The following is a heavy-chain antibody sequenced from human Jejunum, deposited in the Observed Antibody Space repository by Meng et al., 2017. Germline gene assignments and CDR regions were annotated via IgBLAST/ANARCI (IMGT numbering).Heavy chain of an antibody. CDR1: GFSFSSYS. Sequence: DVQLVESGGGPAKPGGSLRLSCAGSGFSFSSYSMHWVRQAPGKGLEWVSSISSTSSYADSVKGRFTISRDNAENSLYLQMNSLRAEDTAVYYCARGRVVVVGTPSDYWGQGTLVTVSS. J-gene: IGHJ4*02. D-gene: IGHD2-15*01. CDR2: ISSTSS. CDR3: ARGRVVVVGTPSDY. V-gene: IGHV3-21*01.